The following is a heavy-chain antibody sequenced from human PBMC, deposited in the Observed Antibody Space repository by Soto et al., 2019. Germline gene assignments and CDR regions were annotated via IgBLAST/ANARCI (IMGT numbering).Heavy chain of an antibody. J-gene: IGHJ3*02. V-gene: IGHV3-23*01. CDR3: AKGWALIQLPGAPDAFDI. CDR2: ISGSGGST. D-gene: IGHD5-18*01. Sequence: PGGSLRLSCAASGFTFSSYAMSWVRQAPGKGLEWVSAISGSGGSTYYADSVKGRFTISRDNSKNTLYLQMNSLRAEDTAVYYCAKGWALIQLPGAPDAFDIRGQRTTVPVSS. CDR1: GFTFSSYA.